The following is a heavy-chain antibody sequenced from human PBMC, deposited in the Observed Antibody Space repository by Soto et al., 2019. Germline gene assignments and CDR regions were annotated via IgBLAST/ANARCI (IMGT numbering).Heavy chain of an antibody. CDR2: ISSSSSTI. J-gene: IGHJ4*02. D-gene: IGHD3-16*02. CDR3: ARDYVWGSYRPESGFDY. Sequence: GSLRLSCAASGFTFSSYSMNWVRQAPGKGLEWVSYISSSSSTIYYADSVKGRFTISRDNAKNSLYLQMNSLRDEDTAVYYCARDYVWGSYRPESGFDYWGQGTLVTVSS. V-gene: IGHV3-48*02. CDR1: GFTFSSYS.